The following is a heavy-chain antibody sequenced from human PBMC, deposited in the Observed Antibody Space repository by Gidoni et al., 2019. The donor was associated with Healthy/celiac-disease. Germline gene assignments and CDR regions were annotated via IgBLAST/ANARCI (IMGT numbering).Heavy chain of an antibody. V-gene: IGHV1-18*01. D-gene: IGHD2-2*02. J-gene: IGHJ6*02. CDR1: GYTFTSYG. CDR2: ISAYNGNT. CDR3: AREGVGYCSSTSCYTTYYGMDV. Sequence: QVQLVQSGAEVKKPGASVKVSCKASGYTFTSYGISWVRQAPGQGLEWMGWISAYNGNTNYAQKLQARVTMTTDTSTSTAYMELRSLRSDDTAVYYCAREGVGYCSSTSCYTTYYGMDVWGQGTTVTVSS.